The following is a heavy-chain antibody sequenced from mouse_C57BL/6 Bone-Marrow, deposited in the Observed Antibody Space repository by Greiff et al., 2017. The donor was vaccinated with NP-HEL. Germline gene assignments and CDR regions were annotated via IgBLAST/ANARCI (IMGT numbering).Heavy chain of an antibody. D-gene: IGHD2-3*01. Sequence: VQLQQPGAELVRPGSSVKLSCKASGYTFTSYWMDWVKQRPGQGLEWIGNIYPSDSETHYNQKFKDKATLTVDKSSSTAYMQLSSLTSEDSAVYYCARGDDGYYVGAMDYWGQGTSVTVSS. J-gene: IGHJ4*01. V-gene: IGHV1-61*01. CDR3: ARGDDGYYVGAMDY. CDR1: GYTFTSYW. CDR2: IYPSDSET.